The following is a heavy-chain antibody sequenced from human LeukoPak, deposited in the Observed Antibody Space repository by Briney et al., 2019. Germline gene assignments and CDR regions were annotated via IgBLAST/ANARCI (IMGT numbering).Heavy chain of an antibody. D-gene: IGHD2-2*01. CDR2: INPNRGGT. Sequence: ASVKVSCKASGYTFTGYYLHWVRQAPGQGLEWMGWINPNRGGTNYAQKFQGRVTMTTDTSISTAYMEPSRLRSDDTAVYFCARGRGEYELPPYYYYYMDVWGKGTTVTVSS. CDR3: ARGRGEYELPPYYYYYMDV. J-gene: IGHJ6*03. CDR1: GYTFTGYY. V-gene: IGHV1-2*02.